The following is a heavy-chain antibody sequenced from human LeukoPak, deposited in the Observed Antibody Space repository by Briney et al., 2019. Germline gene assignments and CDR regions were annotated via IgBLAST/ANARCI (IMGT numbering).Heavy chain of an antibody. CDR1: CYSISSGYY. CDR2: IYHSGST. Sequence: SETLSLTCSVSCYSISSGYYWGWIRQPPGKGLEWIGTIYHSGSTYYNPSLKSRVTISVDTSKNQFSLKLTSVTAADTAVYYCARVRRQHYYGMDVWGQGTTVTVSS. J-gene: IGHJ6*02. D-gene: IGHD3-16*01. CDR3: ARVRRQHYYGMDV. V-gene: IGHV4-38-2*02.